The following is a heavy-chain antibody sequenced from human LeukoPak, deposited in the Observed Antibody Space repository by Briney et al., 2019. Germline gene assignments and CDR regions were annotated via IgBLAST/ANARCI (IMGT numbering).Heavy chain of an antibody. CDR2: IYYSGST. V-gene: IGHV4-30-4*07. J-gene: IGHJ4*02. Sequence: PSQTLSLTCAVSGGSISSGGYSWSWIRQPPGKGLEWIGYIYYSGSTYYNPSLKSRVTISVDTFKNQFSLKLSSVTAADTAVYYCARDTNWGYDFWSGYSPPDYWGQGTLVTVSS. CDR1: GGSISSGGYS. D-gene: IGHD3-3*01. CDR3: ARDTNWGYDFWSGYSPPDY.